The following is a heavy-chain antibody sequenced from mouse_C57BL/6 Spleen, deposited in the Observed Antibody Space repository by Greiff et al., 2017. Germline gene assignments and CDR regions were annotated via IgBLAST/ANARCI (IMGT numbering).Heavy chain of an antibody. V-gene: IGHV14-1*01. Sequence: EVKLMESGAELVRPGASVKLSCTASGFNIKDYYMHWVKQRPEQGLEWIGRIDPEDGDTEYAPKFQGKATMTADTSSNTAYLQLSSLTSEDTAVYYCTGYDYDGDGRRDYAMDYWGQGTSVTVSS. J-gene: IGHJ4*01. CDR2: IDPEDGDT. D-gene: IGHD2-4*01. CDR3: TGYDYDGDGRRDYAMDY. CDR1: GFNIKDYY.